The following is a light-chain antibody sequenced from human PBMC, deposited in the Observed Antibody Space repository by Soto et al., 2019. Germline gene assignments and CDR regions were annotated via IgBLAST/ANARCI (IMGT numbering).Light chain of an antibody. Sequence: QSALTQPASVSGSPGQSITISCTGTSSDVGGYNSVSWYRRDPGKAPKLMVCDVTNRPSGVSNRFSGSKSGNTASLTISGLQAEDEADYYCSSFTSSITYVFGTGTKVTVL. CDR3: SSFTSSITYV. CDR2: DVT. J-gene: IGLJ1*01. CDR1: SSDVGGYNS. V-gene: IGLV2-14*01.